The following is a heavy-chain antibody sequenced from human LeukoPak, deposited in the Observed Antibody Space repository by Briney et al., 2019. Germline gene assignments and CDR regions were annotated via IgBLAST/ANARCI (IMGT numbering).Heavy chain of an antibody. J-gene: IGHJ4*02. CDR2: INPNSGGT. D-gene: IGHD2-21*02. Sequence: ASVTVSCKASGYTFTGYYMHWVPQAPGQGLEWMGWINPNSGGTNYAQKFQGRVTMTRDTSITTAYMDLSSLRSDDTALYYCARVSKGYCGGYCYSDYWGQGTLVTVYS. CDR1: GYTFTGYY. V-gene: IGHV1-2*02. CDR3: ARVSKGYCGGYCYSDY.